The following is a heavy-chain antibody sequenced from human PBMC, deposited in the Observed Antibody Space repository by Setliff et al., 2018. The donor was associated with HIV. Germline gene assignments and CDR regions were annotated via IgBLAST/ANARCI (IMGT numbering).Heavy chain of an antibody. Sequence: GGSLRLSCVASGFTFSSHAMSWVRQAPGKGLEWVSTISGSGDYIFYRDSVKGRFTISRDNSKNTVYLQMNNLRAEDTAVYYCATDSSGYYLGGFDYWGQGTLVTVS. J-gene: IGHJ4*02. V-gene: IGHV3-23*01. CDR3: ATDSSGYYLGGFDY. D-gene: IGHD3-22*01. CDR2: ISGSGDYI. CDR1: GFTFSSHA.